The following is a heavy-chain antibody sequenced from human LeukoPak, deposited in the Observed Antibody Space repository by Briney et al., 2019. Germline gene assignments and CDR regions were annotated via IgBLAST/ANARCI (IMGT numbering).Heavy chain of an antibody. D-gene: IGHD5-18*01. CDR3: ARGYSYGSPDGVPFDY. CDR2: ISSSSSYT. V-gene: IGHV3-21*05. Sequence: GGSLRLSCAASGFTFSSYSMNWVRQAPGKGLEWVSYISSSSSYTNYADSVKGRFTISRDNAKNSLYLQMNSLRAEDTAVYYCARGYSYGSPDGVPFDYWGQGTPVTVSS. CDR1: GFTFSSYS. J-gene: IGHJ4*02.